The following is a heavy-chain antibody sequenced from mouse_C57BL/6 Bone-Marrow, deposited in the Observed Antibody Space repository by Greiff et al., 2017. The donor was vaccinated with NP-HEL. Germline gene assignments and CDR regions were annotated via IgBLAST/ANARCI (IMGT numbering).Heavy chain of an antibody. CDR3: ARLGFTTVVADY. D-gene: IGHD1-1*01. CDR1: GYTFTSYG. CDR2: IYPRSGNT. Sequence: VQLQQSGAELARPGASVKLSCKASGYTFTSYGISWVKQRTGQGLEWIGEIYPRSGNTYYNEKFKGKATLTADKSSSTAYMELRSLTSEDSAVYFCARLGFTTVVADYWGQGTTLTVSS. J-gene: IGHJ2*01. V-gene: IGHV1-81*01.